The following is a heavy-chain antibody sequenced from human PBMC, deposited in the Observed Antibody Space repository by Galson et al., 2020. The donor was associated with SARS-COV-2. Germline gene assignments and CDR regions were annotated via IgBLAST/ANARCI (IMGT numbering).Heavy chain of an antibody. D-gene: IGHD3-22*01. CDR2: INESGSS. V-gene: IGHV4-34*01. CDR3: ARGQNYYYDSSGYLF. CDR1: GGSFSNYY. J-gene: IGHJ4*02. Sequence: SETLSLTCAVYGGSFSNYYWTWIRQTPGKGLEWIGEINESGSSNYNPSLKSRVTISVDTSKNQFSLKLSSVTAADTAVYYCARGQNYYYDSSGYLFWGRGTLVTVSS.